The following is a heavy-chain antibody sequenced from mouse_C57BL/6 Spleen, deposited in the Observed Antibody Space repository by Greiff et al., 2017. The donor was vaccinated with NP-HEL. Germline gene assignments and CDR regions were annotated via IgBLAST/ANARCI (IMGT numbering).Heavy chain of an antibody. D-gene: IGHD1-1*01. J-gene: IGHJ2*01. CDR2: IDPSDSYT. CDR3: ARSDYYGSFYYFDY. Sequence: VQLQQPGAELVMPGASVKLSCKASGYTFTSYWMHWVKQRPGQGLEWIGEIDPSDSYTNYNQKFKGKSTLTVDKSFSTAYMQLSSLTSEDSAVYYCARSDYYGSFYYFDYWGQGTTLTVSS. CDR1: GYTFTSYW. V-gene: IGHV1-69*01.